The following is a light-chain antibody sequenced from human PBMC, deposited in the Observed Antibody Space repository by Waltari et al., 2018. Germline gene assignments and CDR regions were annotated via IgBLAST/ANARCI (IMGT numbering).Light chain of an antibody. V-gene: IGKV4-1*01. J-gene: IGKJ1*01. Sequence: DFVMTQSPEFLAVSLGERATINCKSSQSVLYSPNSKNYLAWYQQKPGQPPKLRIYWASTRESGVPERFSGSGSGTDFTLTISSLQAEDVAVYYCHQYSTTPWTFGQGTKVEI. CDR2: WAS. CDR1: QSVLYSPNSKNY. CDR3: HQYSTTPWT.